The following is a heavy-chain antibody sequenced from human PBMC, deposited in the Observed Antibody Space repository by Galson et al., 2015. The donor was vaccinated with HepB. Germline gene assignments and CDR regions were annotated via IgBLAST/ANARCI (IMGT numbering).Heavy chain of an antibody. CDR2: ISYDGSNK. CDR3: ARDMGKVTPNYFDY. Sequence: SLRISCAASGFTFTRYAIQWVRQAPGKGLEWVAFISYDGSNKFYAEFVKGRFTISRDNSKNTVYVQMNRLKPEDTAVYYCARDMGKVTPNYFDYWGQGTLVTVSS. J-gene: IGHJ4*02. V-gene: IGHV3-30-3*01. D-gene: IGHD2-21*02. CDR1: GFTFTRYA.